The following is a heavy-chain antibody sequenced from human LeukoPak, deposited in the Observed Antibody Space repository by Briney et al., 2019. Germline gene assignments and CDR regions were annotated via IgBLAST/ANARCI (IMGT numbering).Heavy chain of an antibody. V-gene: IGHV1-46*01. CDR2: INPSGGST. J-gene: IGHJ5*02. CDR3: ARGDETELNWFDP. Sequence: ASVKVSSKASGYTFTIYYMHWVRRAPGQGLEWMGIINPSGGSTSYAQKFQGRVTMTRDMSTSTVYMELSSLRSEDTAVYYCARGDETELNWFDPWGQGTLVTVSS. D-gene: IGHD1-7*01. CDR1: GYTFTIYY.